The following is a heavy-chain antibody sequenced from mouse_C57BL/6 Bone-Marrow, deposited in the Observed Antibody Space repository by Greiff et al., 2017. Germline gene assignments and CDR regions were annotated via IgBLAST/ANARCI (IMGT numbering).Heavy chain of an antibody. V-gene: IGHV1-81*01. Sequence: VQLQQSGAELARPGASVKLSCKASGYTFTSYGISWVKQRTGQGLEWIGEIYPRSGNTYYNEKFKGKSTLTVDKSSSTAYMQLSSLTSEDSAVYYCARSGGYYWFAYWGQGTLVTVSA. CDR2: IYPRSGNT. CDR1: GYTFTSYG. CDR3: ARSGGYYWFAY. D-gene: IGHD2-3*01. J-gene: IGHJ3*01.